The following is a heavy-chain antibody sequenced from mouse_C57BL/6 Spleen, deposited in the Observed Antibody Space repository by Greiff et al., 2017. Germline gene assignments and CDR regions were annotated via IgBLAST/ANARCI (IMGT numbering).Heavy chain of an antibody. CDR1: GYTFTDYE. Sequence: VQLQQSGAELVRPGASVTLSCTASGYTFTDYEMHWVKQTPVHGLEWIGAIDPETGGTAYNQKFKGKAILTADKSSSTAYMELRSLTSEDSAVDYCTRGGFSYAMDYWGQGTSVTVSS. V-gene: IGHV1-15*01. CDR3: TRGGFSYAMDY. J-gene: IGHJ4*01. CDR2: IDPETGGT.